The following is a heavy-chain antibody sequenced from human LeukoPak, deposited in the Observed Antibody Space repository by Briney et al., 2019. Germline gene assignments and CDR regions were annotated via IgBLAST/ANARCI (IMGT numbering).Heavy chain of an antibody. CDR2: ISYDGSNK. Sequence: PGGSLRLSCAASGFTFSSYAMHWVRQAPGKGLEWVAVISYDGSNKYYADSVKGRFTISRDNSKNTLYLQMNSLRAEDTAVYYCAGSIVVALTFDYRGQGTLVTVSS. D-gene: IGHD3-22*01. J-gene: IGHJ4*02. CDR3: AGSIVVALTFDY. V-gene: IGHV3-30-3*01. CDR1: GFTFSSYA.